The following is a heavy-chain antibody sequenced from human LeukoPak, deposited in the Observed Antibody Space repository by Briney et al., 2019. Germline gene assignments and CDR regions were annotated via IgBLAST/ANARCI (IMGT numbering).Heavy chain of an antibody. V-gene: IGHV3-53*01. D-gene: IGHD2-15*01. CDR2: IYSGGST. CDR3: ARRDMYCSGGSCHNWFDP. CDR1: GFTVSSNY. J-gene: IGHJ5*02. Sequence: GGSLRLSCADSGFTVSSNYMSWVRQAPGKGLEWVSVIYSGGSTYYADSVKGRLTISRDNSKNTLYLQMNSLRAEDTAVYYCARRDMYCSGGSCHNWFDPWGQGTLVTVSS.